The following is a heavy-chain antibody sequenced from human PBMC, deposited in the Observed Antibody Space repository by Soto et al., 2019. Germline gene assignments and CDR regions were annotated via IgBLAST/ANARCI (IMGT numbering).Heavy chain of an antibody. CDR2: ISSSSSTI. D-gene: IGHD6-13*01. CDR1: GFTFSSYS. CDR3: ARDGVREGSSWYDY. J-gene: IGHJ4*02. V-gene: IGHV3-48*01. Sequence: GGSLRLSCAASGFTFSSYSMNWVRQAPGKGLEWVSYISSSSSTIYYADSVKGRFTISRDNAKNSLYLQMNSLRAEDTAVYYCARDGVREGSSWYDYWGQGTLVTVSS.